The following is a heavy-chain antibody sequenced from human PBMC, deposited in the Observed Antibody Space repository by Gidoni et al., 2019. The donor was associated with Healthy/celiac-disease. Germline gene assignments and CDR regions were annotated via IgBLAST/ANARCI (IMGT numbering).Heavy chain of an antibody. CDR3: ARGMVQGAGLDYYGMNV. J-gene: IGHJ6*02. Sequence: EVQLVESGGGLVKPGGSLRLSCAASGFTFSSYSMNWVRQAPGKGLEWVSSISSSSSYIYYADSVKGRFTISRDNAKNSLYLQMNSMRAEDTAVYYCARGMVQGAGLDYYGMNVWGQGTTVTVSS. CDR2: ISSSSSYI. CDR1: GFTFSSYS. V-gene: IGHV3-21*01. D-gene: IGHD3-10*01.